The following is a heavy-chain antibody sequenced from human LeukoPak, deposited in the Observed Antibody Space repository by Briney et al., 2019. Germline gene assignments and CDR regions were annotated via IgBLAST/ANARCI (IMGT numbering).Heavy chain of an antibody. V-gene: IGHV4-30-2*01. D-gene: IGHD5-12*01. CDR3: ARDLGYSGFDWAP. CDR1: GGSISSGGYS. J-gene: IGHJ5*02. Sequence: SQTLSLTCGVSGGSISSGGYSWSWIRQPPGKGLEWIGCIYHSGSTYYNPSLKSRVTISVDRSKNQFSLRLSSVTAADTAVYYCARDLGYSGFDWAPWGQGTLVTVSS. CDR2: IYHSGST.